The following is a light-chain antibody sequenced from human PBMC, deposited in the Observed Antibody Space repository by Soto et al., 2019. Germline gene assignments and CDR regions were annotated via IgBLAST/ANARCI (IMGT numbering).Light chain of an antibody. Sequence: EIVLTQSPGTLSLSPGEKATLSCRASQVITSSYLSWYQQKPGQAPSLLISRASTRAAGVPDRFSGSGSGTDFTLSISRLEPEDFAVYYCHQYGSAPPYTFGQGTKVDIK. V-gene: IGKV3-20*01. CDR2: RAS. CDR1: QVITSSY. J-gene: IGKJ2*01. CDR3: HQYGSAPPYT.